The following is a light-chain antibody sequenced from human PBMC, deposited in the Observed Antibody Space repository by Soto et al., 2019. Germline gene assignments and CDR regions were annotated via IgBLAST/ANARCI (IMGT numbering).Light chain of an antibody. Sequence: QSVLTQPASVSGSPGQSITISCTGTSSDVCGYNFVSWYQQHPGKAPKLMIYDVSNRPSGVSNRFSGSKSDNTASLTISGLQAEDEADYYCSSYTSSSTRVFGTGTKVTVL. CDR2: DVS. J-gene: IGLJ1*01. CDR1: SSDVCGYNF. V-gene: IGLV2-14*01. CDR3: SSYTSSSTRV.